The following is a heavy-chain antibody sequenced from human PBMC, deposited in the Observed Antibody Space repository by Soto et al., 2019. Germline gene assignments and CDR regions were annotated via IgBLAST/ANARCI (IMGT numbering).Heavy chain of an antibody. Sequence: EVQLVESGGGLVQPGGSLRLSCAASGVTVSSNYMSWVRQAPGKGLEWVSVIYSGGSTYYADSVKGRFTISRDNSKNTPDPQMNSLGAEDTAVYYRAKHGYNYGGGYFDYWGQGTLVTVSS. V-gene: IGHV3-66*01. CDR3: AKHGYNYGGGYFDY. J-gene: IGHJ4*02. D-gene: IGHD5-18*01. CDR1: GVTVSSNY. CDR2: IYSGGST.